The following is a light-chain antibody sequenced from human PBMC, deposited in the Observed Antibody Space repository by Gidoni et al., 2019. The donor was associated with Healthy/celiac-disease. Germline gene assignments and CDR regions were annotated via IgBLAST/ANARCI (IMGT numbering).Light chain of an antibody. CDR3: AAWDDSLNAL. CDR2: SNN. CDR1: SSNIGSNT. J-gene: IGLJ3*02. Sequence: QSVLTQPPSASGTPGQRVTIPCSGSSSNIGSNTVNWYQQLPGTAPKLPIYSNNQRPSGSSDRFSGSQSCTSASLAISGLQSEDEADYYCAAWDDSLNALFGGGTKLTVL. V-gene: IGLV1-44*01.